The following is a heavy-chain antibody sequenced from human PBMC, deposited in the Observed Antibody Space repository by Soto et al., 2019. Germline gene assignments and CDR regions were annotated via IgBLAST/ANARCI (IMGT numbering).Heavy chain of an antibody. CDR3: ARGGSSDVSYYFDY. Sequence: LRLSCAASGFTFSSYGMHWVRQAPGKGLEWVAVIWYDGSNKYYADSVKGRFTISRDNSKNTLYLQMNSLRAEDTAVYYCARGGSSDVSYYFDYWGQGTLVTVSS. CDR1: GFTFSSYG. D-gene: IGHD6-25*01. V-gene: IGHV3-33*01. J-gene: IGHJ4*02. CDR2: IWYDGSNK.